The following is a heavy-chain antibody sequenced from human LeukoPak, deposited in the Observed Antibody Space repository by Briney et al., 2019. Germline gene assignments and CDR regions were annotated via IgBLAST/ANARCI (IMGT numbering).Heavy chain of an antibody. CDR3: VRDNPRCCGVIPANIDDY. CDR1: GFTFSRDS. V-gene: IGHV3-48*01. D-gene: IGHD2-21*01. Sequence: GGSLRLSCAASGFTFSRDSMNWVRQAPGEGLEWVSYINGGGSPIYYADSVRGRFTISRDNAKNSLYLQMNSLRAEDTAVYYCVRDNPRCCGVIPANIDDYWGQGTLVTVSS. CDR2: INGGGSPI. J-gene: IGHJ4*02.